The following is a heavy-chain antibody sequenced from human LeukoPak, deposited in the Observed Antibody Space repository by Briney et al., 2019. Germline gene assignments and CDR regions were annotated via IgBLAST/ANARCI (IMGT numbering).Heavy chain of an antibody. CDR2: INPSGGST. Sequence: GASVKVSCKASGYTFTSYYMHWVRQAPGQGLEWMGIINPSGGSTSYARKFQGRVTMTRDTSTSTVYMELSSLRSEDTAVYHCASDYCSSTSCYRWFDPWGQGTLVTVSS. J-gene: IGHJ5*02. CDR3: ASDYCSSTSCYRWFDP. CDR1: GYTFTSYY. V-gene: IGHV1-46*01. D-gene: IGHD2-2*01.